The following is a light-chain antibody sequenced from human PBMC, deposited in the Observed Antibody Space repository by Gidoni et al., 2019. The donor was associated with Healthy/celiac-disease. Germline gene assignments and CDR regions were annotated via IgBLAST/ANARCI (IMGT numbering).Light chain of an antibody. CDR1: QSVSSY. Sequence: TLSLSPGERATLSCRASQSVSSYLAWYQQKPGQAPRLLIYDASNRATGIPARFSGSGSGTDFTLTISSLEPEDFAVYYCQQRSNWPPYTFGQGTKLEIK. CDR3: QQRSNWPPYT. CDR2: DAS. J-gene: IGKJ2*01. V-gene: IGKV3-11*01.